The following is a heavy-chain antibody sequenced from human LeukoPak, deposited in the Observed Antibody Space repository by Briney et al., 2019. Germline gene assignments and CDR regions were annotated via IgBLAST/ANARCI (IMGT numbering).Heavy chain of an antibody. CDR1: GYTFTSYH. V-gene: IGHV1-46*01. J-gene: IGHJ5*02. CDR3: ARVGLSNYTYNYFDP. Sequence: ASVKGSCKASGYTFTSYHMHWVRSATGQGLEWMGIINLSGGGSRPPQKCQGTVTMTRDTSTRTDYMELHSLRSEDTAVYYRARVGLSNYTYNYFDPWGQGTLVTVSS. D-gene: IGHD3-10*01. CDR2: INLSGGGS.